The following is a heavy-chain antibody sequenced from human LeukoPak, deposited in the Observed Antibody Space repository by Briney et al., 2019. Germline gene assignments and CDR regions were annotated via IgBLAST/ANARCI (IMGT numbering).Heavy chain of an antibody. V-gene: IGHV5-51*01. Sequence: GESLQISCKGSGSSFTSYWIGWVRQMPGKGLEWMGIIYPGDPDTRYSPSFQGQVTISADKSISTAYLQWSSLQASDTAIYYCSRHVLGSGGRSGAFDIWGQGTMVTVSS. D-gene: IGHD2-15*01. CDR2: IYPGDPDT. J-gene: IGHJ3*02. CDR3: SRHVLGSGGRSGAFDI. CDR1: GSSFTSYW.